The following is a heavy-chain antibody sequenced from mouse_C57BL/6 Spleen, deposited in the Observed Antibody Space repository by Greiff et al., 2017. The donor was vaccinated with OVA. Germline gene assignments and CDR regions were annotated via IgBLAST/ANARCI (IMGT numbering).Heavy chain of an antibody. V-gene: IGHV1-18*01. Sequence: EVKLEESGPELVKPGASVKIPCKASGYTFTDYNMDWVKQSHGKSLEWIGDINPNNGGTIYNQKFKGKATLTVDKSSSTAYMELRSLTSEDTAVYYCAREGIYYGRETYFDVWGTGTTVTVSS. J-gene: IGHJ1*03. CDR3: AREGIYYGRETYFDV. CDR2: INPNNGGT. D-gene: IGHD1-1*01. CDR1: GYTFTDYN.